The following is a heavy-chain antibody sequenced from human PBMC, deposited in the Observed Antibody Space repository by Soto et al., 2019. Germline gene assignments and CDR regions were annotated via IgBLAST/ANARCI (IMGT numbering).Heavy chain of an antibody. CDR1: GFVFSNYG. CDR2: ITNDGNNE. V-gene: IGHV3-30*18. CDR3: AKEGPGGGRHFYYAMDV. J-gene: IGHJ6*02. Sequence: XGSLRPSCAASGFVFSNYGMRGVRQAPDKGLGWVAVITNDGNNEYYRESVKGRFSISRGRSTNTVDLLMNSLRPEDTGVYYCAKEGPGGGRHFYYAMDVWGQGTTVTVSS. D-gene: IGHD1-26*01.